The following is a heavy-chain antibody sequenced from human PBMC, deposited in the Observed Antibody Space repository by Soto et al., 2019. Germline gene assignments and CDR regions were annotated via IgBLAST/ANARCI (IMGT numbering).Heavy chain of an antibody. CDR2: ILHTGGT. Sequence: SETLSLTCAVSGGSISGVGFSWSWIRQPPGKGLEWIGYILHTGGTQYNPSLKSRVSMSVDKSKNQFSLHLTSVTAADTAVYYCARLQFGEGFDYWGQGALVT. J-gene: IGHJ4*02. CDR1: GGSISGVGFS. D-gene: IGHD3-10*01. CDR3: ARLQFGEGFDY. V-gene: IGHV4-30-2*01.